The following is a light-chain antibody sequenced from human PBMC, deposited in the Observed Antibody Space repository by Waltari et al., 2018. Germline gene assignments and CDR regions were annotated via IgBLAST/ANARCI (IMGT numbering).Light chain of an antibody. CDR3: GTWDSSLSGAV. V-gene: IGLV1-51*02. Sequence: QSVLTQPPSVSAAPGQRVTISCSGGHSNLGKYFVSWYRQFPGTAPKLLIYEDSERPSGVPGRFSGSKSGTSATLDITGLQAGDEADYYCGTWDSSLSGAVFGGGTHLTVL. CDR2: EDS. CDR1: HSNLGKYF. J-gene: IGLJ7*01.